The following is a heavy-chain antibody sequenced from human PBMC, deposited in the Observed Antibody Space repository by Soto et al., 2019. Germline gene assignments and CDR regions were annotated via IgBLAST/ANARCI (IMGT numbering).Heavy chain of an antibody. V-gene: IGHV1-3*01. CDR1: GYTFTSYA. CDR2: INAGNGNT. Sequence: ASVKVSCKASGYTFTSYAMHWVRQAPGQRLEWMGWINAGNGNTKYSQKFQGRVTITRDTSASTAYMELSSLRSEDTAVYYCARNYYDSSGYYSGRYYYYYYGMDVWGQGTTVTV. D-gene: IGHD3-22*01. CDR3: ARNYYDSSGYYSGRYYYYYYGMDV. J-gene: IGHJ6*02.